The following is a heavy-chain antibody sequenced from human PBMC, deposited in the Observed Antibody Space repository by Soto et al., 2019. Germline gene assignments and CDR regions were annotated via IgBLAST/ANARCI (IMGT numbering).Heavy chain of an antibody. CDR3: ARELTGDNYYYYGMDV. V-gene: IGHV3-30*04. Sequence: GGSLRLSCAASGFTFSSYAMHWVRQAPGKGLEWVAVISYDGSNKYYADSVKGRFTISRDNSKNTLYLQMNSLRAEDTAVYYCARELTGDNYYYYGMDVWGQGTTVTVSS. CDR2: ISYDGSNK. J-gene: IGHJ6*02. CDR1: GFTFSSYA. D-gene: IGHD3-10*01.